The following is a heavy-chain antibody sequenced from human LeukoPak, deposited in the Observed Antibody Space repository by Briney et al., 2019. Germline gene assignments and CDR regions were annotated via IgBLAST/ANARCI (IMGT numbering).Heavy chain of an antibody. J-gene: IGHJ4*02. V-gene: IGHV3-53*01. CDR1: GFTVSSNY. CDR2: IYSGGST. D-gene: IGHD4-17*01. Sequence: GGSLRLSCAASGFTVSSNYMSWVRQAPGKGLEWVSVIYSGGSTYYADSVKGRFTISRDDSKNTLSLQMSGLRAEDTALYYCTTEVPNGDLRFDCWGQGTLVTVSS. CDR3: TTEVPNGDLRFDC.